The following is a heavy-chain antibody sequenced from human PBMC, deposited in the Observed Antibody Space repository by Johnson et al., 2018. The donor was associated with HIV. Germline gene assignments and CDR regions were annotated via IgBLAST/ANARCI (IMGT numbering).Heavy chain of an antibody. D-gene: IGHD7-27*01. V-gene: IGHV3-7*01. CDR2: IKQDGSEK. J-gene: IGHJ3*02. Sequence: VQLVESGGGLVQPGGSLRLSCAASGFTFSSYWMSWVRQAPGKGLEWVANIKQDGSEKYYVDSVKGRFTISRDNAKNSLYLQMNSLRAEDTAVYYCAKSTRGHWGSVFDIWGQGTMVTVSS. CDR1: GFTFSSYW. CDR3: AKSTRGHWGSVFDI.